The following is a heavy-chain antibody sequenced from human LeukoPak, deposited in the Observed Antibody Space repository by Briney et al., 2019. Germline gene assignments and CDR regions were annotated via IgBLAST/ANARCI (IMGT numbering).Heavy chain of an antibody. CDR2: IGSSSSYI. CDR1: GFTFSTYS. D-gene: IGHD5-18*01. CDR3: VAMGYNYFDP. Sequence: GGSLRLSCAASGFTFSTYSMNWVRQAPGKGLEWVSYIGSSSSYIDYAGSVRGRFTVSRDNAKNSLYLQMISLRDEDTAVYYCVAMGYNYFDPWGQGSLVIVSS. V-gene: IGHV3-21*01. J-gene: IGHJ4*02.